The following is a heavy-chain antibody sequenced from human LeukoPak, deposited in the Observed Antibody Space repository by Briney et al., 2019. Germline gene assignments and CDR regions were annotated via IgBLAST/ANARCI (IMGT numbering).Heavy chain of an antibody. V-gene: IGHV3-21*01. CDR2: ISSSSSYI. Sequence: GGSLRLSCAASGFTFSSYSMNWVRQAPGKGLEWVSSISSSSSYIYYADSVKGRFTISRDNAMNSLYLQMNSLRAEDTAVYYCAREWAAAGAFDIWGQGTMVTVSS. D-gene: IGHD6-13*01. CDR3: AREWAAAGAFDI. CDR1: GFTFSSYS. J-gene: IGHJ3*02.